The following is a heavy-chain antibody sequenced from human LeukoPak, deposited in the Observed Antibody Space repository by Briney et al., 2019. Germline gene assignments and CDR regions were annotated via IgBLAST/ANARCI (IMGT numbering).Heavy chain of an antibody. CDR1: GYTFTSYG. D-gene: IGHD2-2*01. J-gene: IGHJ5*02. CDR2: ISAYNGNT. V-gene: IGHV1-18*01. CDR3: ARGGVRKYQLLSRNWFDP. Sequence: GASVKVSCKASGYTFTSYGISWVRQAPGQGLEWMGWISAYNGNTNYAQKFQGRVTITRNTSISTAYMELSSLRSEDTAVYYCARGGVRKYQLLSRNWFDPWGQGTLVTVSS.